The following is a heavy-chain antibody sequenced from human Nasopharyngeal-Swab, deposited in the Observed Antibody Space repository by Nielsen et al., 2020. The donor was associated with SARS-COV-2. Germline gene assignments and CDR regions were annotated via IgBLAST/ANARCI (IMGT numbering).Heavy chain of an antibody. D-gene: IGHD1-14*01. CDR1: GFTFSRSW. V-gene: IGHV3-7*01. CDR2: INQDGSQK. CDR3: ARDPEYSALDI. Sequence: GESLKISCAASGFTFSRSWMAWVRQAPGKGLEWVANINQDGSQKYYVDSVKGRFTISRDNAENSLYLQMGSLRADDTAVYYCARDPEYSALDIWGQGTMVTVSS. J-gene: IGHJ3*02.